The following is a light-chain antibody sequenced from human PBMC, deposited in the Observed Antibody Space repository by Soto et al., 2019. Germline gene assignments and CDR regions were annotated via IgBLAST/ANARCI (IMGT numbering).Light chain of an antibody. CDR1: QSVGKY. Sequence: IVMTQSPATLSLSPGERATLSCRASQSVGKYLVWYQQKPGQAPRLLIYDASNRATGIPARFSGSGSGTDFTLTISSLEPEDFAVYYCQQRSNWPPITFGQGTRLEIK. V-gene: IGKV3-11*01. CDR2: DAS. J-gene: IGKJ5*01. CDR3: QQRSNWPPIT.